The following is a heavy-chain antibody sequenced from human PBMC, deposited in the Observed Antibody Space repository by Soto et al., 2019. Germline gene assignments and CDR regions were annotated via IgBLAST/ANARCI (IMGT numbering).Heavy chain of an antibody. J-gene: IGHJ5*02. V-gene: IGHV3-74*01. D-gene: IGHD6-19*01. CDR3: AMTGYSSGWYPFDP. CDR1: GFTFSSYW. CDR2: INSDGSST. Sequence: PGGSLRLSCAASGFTFSSYWMHWVRQAPGKGLVWVSRINSDGSSTSYADSVKGRFTISRDNAKNTLYLQMNSLRAEDTAVYYCAMTGYSSGWYPFDPWGQGTLVTVSS.